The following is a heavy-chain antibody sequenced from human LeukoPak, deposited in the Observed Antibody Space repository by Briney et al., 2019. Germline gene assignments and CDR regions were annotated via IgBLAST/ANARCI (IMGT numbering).Heavy chain of an antibody. CDR3: ARESGYDYGGYYFDY. J-gene: IGHJ4*02. Sequence: GASVKVSCKASGGTFSSYAISWVRQAPGQGLEWMGGIIPIFGTANYAQKFQGRVTITADESTSTAYMELSSLRSEDTAVNYCARESGYDYGGYYFDYWGQGTLVTVSS. V-gene: IGHV1-69*13. D-gene: IGHD5-12*01. CDR1: GGTFSSYA. CDR2: IIPIFGTA.